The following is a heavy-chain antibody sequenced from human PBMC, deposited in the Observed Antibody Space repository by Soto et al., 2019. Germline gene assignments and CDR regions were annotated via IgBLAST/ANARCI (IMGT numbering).Heavy chain of an antibody. D-gene: IGHD3-3*01. Sequence: QVQLVQSGAEVRKPGASVKVSCKASGYDFTDHYIHWVRQAPGQGLEWMGVISPDGGSTRYSQKFQARITLTRDTSTSTVYMELSSLRSEDTAVYFCARAPRGGVIIVITSAQIAYWGQGTLVTVSS. J-gene: IGHJ4*02. CDR2: ISPDGGST. CDR1: GYDFTDHY. V-gene: IGHV1-46*01. CDR3: ARAPRGGVIIVITSAQIAY.